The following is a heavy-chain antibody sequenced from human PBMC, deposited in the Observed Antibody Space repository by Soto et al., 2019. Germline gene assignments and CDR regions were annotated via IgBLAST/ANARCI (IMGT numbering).Heavy chain of an antibody. CDR3: ARGVGATHFDY. Sequence: QVQLQESGPGLVKPSETLSLTCTVSGGSVTTYYWTWIRQPPGKGLEWIGYIPYGGSTNYSPSLRSRVTLSLDPSKNQFSLNLSSLTAADTAVYYCARGVGATHFDYWGQGTLVTVSS. D-gene: IGHD1-26*01. J-gene: IGHJ4*02. CDR2: IPYGGST. CDR1: GGSVTTYY. V-gene: IGHV4-59*02.